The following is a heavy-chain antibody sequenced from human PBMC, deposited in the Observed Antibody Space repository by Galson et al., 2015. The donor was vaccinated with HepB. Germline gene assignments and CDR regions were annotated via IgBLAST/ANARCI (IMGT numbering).Heavy chain of an antibody. CDR3: ARAGNNYYYYMDV. D-gene: IGHD1-1*01. CDR2: INAGNGNT. J-gene: IGHJ6*03. V-gene: IGHV1-3*01. Sequence: SVKVSCKASGYTFTSYAMHWVRQAPGQRLEWMGWINAGNGNTKYSQKFQGRVTITRDTSASTAYMKLSSLRSEDTAVYYCARAGNNYYYYMDVWGKGTTVTVSS. CDR1: GYTFTSYA.